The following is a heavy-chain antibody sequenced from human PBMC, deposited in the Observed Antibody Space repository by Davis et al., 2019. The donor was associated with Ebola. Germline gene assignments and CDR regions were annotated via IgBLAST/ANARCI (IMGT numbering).Heavy chain of an antibody. D-gene: IGHD3-22*01. CDR3: ARRHSYYYDSSGYYRGYYFDY. V-gene: IGHV4-39*01. Sequence: GSLRLSCTVSGGSISSSSYYWGWIRQPPGKGLEWIGSIYYSRSTYYNPSLKSRVTISVDTSKNQFSLKLSSVTAADTAVYYCARRHSYYYDSSGYYRGYYFDYWGQGTLVTVSS. J-gene: IGHJ4*02. CDR1: GGSISSSSYY. CDR2: IYYSRST.